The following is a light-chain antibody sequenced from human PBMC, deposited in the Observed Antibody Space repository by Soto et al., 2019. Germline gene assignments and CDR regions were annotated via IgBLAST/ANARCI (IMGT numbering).Light chain of an antibody. CDR1: SSDVGGYNY. CDR3: SSYTSSSTYV. J-gene: IGLJ1*01. V-gene: IGLV2-14*01. CDR2: EVS. Sequence: QSALTQPASVSGSPGQSITISCTGTSSDVGGYNYVSWYQQHPGKAPKLMIYEVSNRPSGVSNRFSGSKSGNTASLTISGLQAEDVADYYCSSYTSSSTYVLGTGTKLTVL.